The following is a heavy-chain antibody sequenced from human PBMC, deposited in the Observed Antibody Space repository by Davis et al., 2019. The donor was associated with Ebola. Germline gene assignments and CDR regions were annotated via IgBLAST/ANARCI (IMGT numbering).Heavy chain of an antibody. D-gene: IGHD3-3*01. V-gene: IGHV4-61*01. CDR2: IFYSGST. J-gene: IGHJ4*02. CDR1: GGSVSSGSYY. CDR3: ARTYDFWSGYWPYYFDY. Sequence: MPSETLSLTCTVSGGSVSSGSYYWSWIRQPPGKRPEWIGYIFYSGSTNYNPSLQSRVTISVDTSKNQFSLKLSSVTAADTAVYYCARTYDFWSGYWPYYFDYWGQGTLVTVSS.